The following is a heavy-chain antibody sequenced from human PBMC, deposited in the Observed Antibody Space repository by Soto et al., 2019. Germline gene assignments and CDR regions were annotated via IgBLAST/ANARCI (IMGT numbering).Heavy chain of an antibody. CDR1: GGSVSSFY. CDR3: ARAGDAYDYDY. Sequence: QVQLQESGPGLVNPSETLSLTCTVAGGSVSSFYWSWIRQPPGKGLEWIGYIYYSGHTNYNPSLKSRVTMSVDSSNNQFSLRLTSVTAADTAVYYCARAGDAYDYDYWGQGTLVTVSS. CDR2: IYYSGHT. J-gene: IGHJ4*02. D-gene: IGHD5-12*01. V-gene: IGHV4-59*02.